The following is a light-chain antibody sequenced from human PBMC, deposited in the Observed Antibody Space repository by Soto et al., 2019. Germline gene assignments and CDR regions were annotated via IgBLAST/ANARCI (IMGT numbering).Light chain of an antibody. V-gene: IGKV1-6*01. CDR3: LQDYITWT. J-gene: IGKJ1*01. Sequence: AIQMTQSPSSLSASVGDRVTITCRASQGIRNDLGWYQQKPGKAPKLLIYAASSLQSGVPSRFSGSGSGTDFTLTISSLQPEDFATYYCLQDYITWTFGQGTKVEIK. CDR2: AAS. CDR1: QGIRND.